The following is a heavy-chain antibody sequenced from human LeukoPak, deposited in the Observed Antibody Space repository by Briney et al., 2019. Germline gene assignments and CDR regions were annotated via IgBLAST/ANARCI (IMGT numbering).Heavy chain of an antibody. CDR3: ARVGRRVVPAANPTTPRTHNWFDP. CDR1: GVSFSGYY. D-gene: IGHD2-2*01. V-gene: IGHV4-34*01. J-gene: IGHJ5*02. CDR2: INHSGST. Sequence: SETLSLTCAVYGVSFSGYYWSWIRQPPGKGLEWIGEINHSGSTNYNPSLKTRVTISVDTSKNQFSLKLRSVTAADTAVYYCARVGRRVVPAANPTTPRTHNWFDPWGQGTLVTVSS.